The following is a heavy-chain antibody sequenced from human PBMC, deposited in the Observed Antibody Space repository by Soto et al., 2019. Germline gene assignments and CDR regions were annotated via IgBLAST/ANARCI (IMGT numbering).Heavy chain of an antibody. Sequence: EVQLVESGGGLAQPGGSLRLSCAASGFTFSSYSVNWVRQAPGKGLEWVSNIWSASIRNYADSVKGRFTVSRDNAKNSMSLQMNGLSDEDTAVNYCVRDNNFGVDFWGQGNLVTVSS. CDR3: VRDNNFGVDF. V-gene: IGHV3-48*02. J-gene: IGHJ4*02. CDR1: GFTFSSYS. D-gene: IGHD1-20*01. CDR2: IWSASIR.